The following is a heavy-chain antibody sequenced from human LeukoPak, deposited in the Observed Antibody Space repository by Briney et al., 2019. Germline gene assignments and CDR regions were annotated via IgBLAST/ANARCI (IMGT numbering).Heavy chain of an antibody. Sequence: PSETLSLTXTVSGGSISSSSYYWGWIRQPPGKGLEWIGSIYDSGITYYNPALKRRVTISVDTSTYQFSLMLSSVTAADTAVYYCARRGGSGWDTFDYWGQGTLVTVSS. CDR2: IYDSGIT. D-gene: IGHD6-19*01. J-gene: IGHJ4*02. CDR3: ARRGGSGWDTFDY. V-gene: IGHV4-39*01. CDR1: GGSISSSSYY.